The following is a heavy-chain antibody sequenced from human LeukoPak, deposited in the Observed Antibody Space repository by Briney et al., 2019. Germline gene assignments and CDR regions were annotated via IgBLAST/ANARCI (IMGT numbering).Heavy chain of an antibody. D-gene: IGHD1-14*01. CDR2: IRYDGNNK. V-gene: IGHV3-30*02. CDR1: GFTFSSYS. J-gene: IGHJ4*02. CDR3: AKDNPLDY. Sequence: GGSLRLSCAGSGFTFSSYSMNWVRQAPGKGLEWVAFIRYDGNNKLYADSVKGRFTISRDNSKNTVYLHINSLRTEDTALYYCAKDNPLDYWGQGTLVIVSS.